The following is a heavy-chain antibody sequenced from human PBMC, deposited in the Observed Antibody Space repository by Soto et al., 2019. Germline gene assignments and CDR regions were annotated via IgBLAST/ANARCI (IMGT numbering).Heavy chain of an antibody. V-gene: IGHV3-23*01. J-gene: IGHJ4*02. CDR1: GFTFSNYA. Sequence: GGSLRLSCAASGFTFSNYAMSWVRQAPGKGLEWVSTISGSGGSTYYADSVKGRFTISRDNSKNTLYLQMSSLRAEDTAVYYCAKIPYESGSYPLFDYRGQGSLVTVSS. CDR3: AKIPYESGSYPLFDY. D-gene: IGHD3-10*01. CDR2: ISGSGGST.